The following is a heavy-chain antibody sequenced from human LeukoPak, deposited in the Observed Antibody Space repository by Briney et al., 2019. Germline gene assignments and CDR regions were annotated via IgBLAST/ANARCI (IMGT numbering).Heavy chain of an antibody. CDR3: ARDTAGYFDY. Sequence: SETLSLTCTVSGGSISSYYWSWIRQPPGKGLGWIGYIYYSGSTNYNPSLKSRVTIPVDTSKNQFSLKLSSVTAADTAVYYCARDTAGYFDYWGQGTLVTVSS. CDR2: IYYSGST. V-gene: IGHV4-59*01. CDR1: GGSISSYY. J-gene: IGHJ4*02.